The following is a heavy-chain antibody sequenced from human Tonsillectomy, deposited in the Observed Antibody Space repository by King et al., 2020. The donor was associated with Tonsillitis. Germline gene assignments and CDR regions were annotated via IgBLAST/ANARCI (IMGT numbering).Heavy chain of an antibody. D-gene: IGHD7-27*01. CDR3: ATDTQHWGNDGFDV. Sequence: VQLVESGGGLVQPGTSLRLSCTTSGFNFGNYAMTWVRRTLGKGLDWVSTISDSGGATHYPDSVEGRFIISRDNSKNMLYLQMNSLRVDDTAVYYCATDTQHWGNDGFDVWGPGTSVTVSS. CDR1: GFNFGNYA. CDR2: ISDSGGAT. V-gene: IGHV3-23*04. J-gene: IGHJ3*01.